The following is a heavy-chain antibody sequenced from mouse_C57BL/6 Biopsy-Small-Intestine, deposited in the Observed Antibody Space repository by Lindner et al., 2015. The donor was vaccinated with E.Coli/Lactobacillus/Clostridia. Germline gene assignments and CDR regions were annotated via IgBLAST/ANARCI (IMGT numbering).Heavy chain of an antibody. V-gene: IGHV1-4*01. CDR3: ARWTWDSGDYYWLDY. CDR2: ISPYNGNT. CDR1: GYTFTSNG. D-gene: IGHD1-1*01. Sequence: SVKVSCKASGYTFTSNGISWVRQAPGQGLEWMGWISPYNGNTNYAQRLQGRFTMTTDTSTSTASMELRSLRSDDTAVYYCARWTWDSGDYYWLDYWGQGTLVTVSS. J-gene: IGHJ4*01.